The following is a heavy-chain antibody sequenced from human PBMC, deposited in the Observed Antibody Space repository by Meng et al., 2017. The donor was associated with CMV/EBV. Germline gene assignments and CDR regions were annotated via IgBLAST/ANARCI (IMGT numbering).Heavy chain of an antibody. CDR2: INPILGIA. D-gene: IGHD2-15*01. Sequence: SVKVSCKASGCTFSSYAIRWVRQAPGQGLEWMGGINPILGIANYAQKFQGRVTITADKSTSTAYMELNSLRSEGTAVYYCARDLACSGGRGYLPGYYFDYWGQGTLVTVPS. CDR3: ARDLACSGGRGYLPGYYFDY. V-gene: IGHV1-69*10. J-gene: IGHJ4*02. CDR1: GCTFSSYA.